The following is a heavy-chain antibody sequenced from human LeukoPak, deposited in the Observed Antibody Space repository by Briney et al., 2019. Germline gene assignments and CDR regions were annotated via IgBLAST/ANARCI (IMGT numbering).Heavy chain of an antibody. CDR3: AKDDAWGRYKD. V-gene: IGHV3-30*02. J-gene: IGHJ1*01. CDR1: GFTFSTYG. CDR2: IRYDGRNK. Sequence: GGSLRLSCAASGFTFSTYGMHWVRQAPGKGLEWVAFIRYDGRNKYYADSVKGRFTISRDNSKNTLCLQMNSLRAEDTAVYYCAKDDAWGRYKDWGQGTLVTVSS. D-gene: IGHD3-16*01.